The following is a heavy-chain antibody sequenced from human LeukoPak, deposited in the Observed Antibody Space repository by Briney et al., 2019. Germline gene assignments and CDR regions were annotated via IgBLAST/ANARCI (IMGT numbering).Heavy chain of an antibody. CDR2: HYNNVRT. CDR3: VRDLVATIDHYYYGMDV. CDR1: GGSVSSGSYY. Sequence: SETLSLTCIVSGGSVSSGSYYWSWIRQPPGKVLEWIGYHYNNVRTNYNPSLKSRVAISVDKSKHQLYLKLSSVTAADTAVYFCVRDLVATIDHYYYGMDVWGQGTMVTVSS. J-gene: IGHJ6*02. V-gene: IGHV4-61*01. D-gene: IGHD5-12*01.